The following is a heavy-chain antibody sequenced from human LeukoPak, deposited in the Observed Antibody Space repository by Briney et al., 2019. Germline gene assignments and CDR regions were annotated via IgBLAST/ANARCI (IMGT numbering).Heavy chain of an antibody. D-gene: IGHD2-21*02. CDR2: IYYSGST. CDR3: ARTIVVVTAIDY. Sequence: SSETLSLTCTVSGASVSSASYWSWIRQPPGKGLEWIGYIYYSGSTYYNPSLKSRVTISVDTSKNQFSLKLSSVTAADTAVYYCARTIVVVTAIDYWGQGTLVTVSS. J-gene: IGHJ4*02. CDR1: GASVSSASY. V-gene: IGHV4-30-4*01.